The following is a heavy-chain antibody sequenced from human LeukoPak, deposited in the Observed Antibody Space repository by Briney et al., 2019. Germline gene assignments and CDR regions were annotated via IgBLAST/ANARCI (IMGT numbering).Heavy chain of an antibody. CDR3: THLGGGY. CDR1: GGSISSSSYY. Sequence: SETLSLTCTVSGGSISSSSYYWGWIRQPPGKGLEWIGEINHSGSANYNPSLKSRVTISVDTSKNQFSLKLSSVTAADTAVYYCTHLGGGYWGQGTVVTVSS. D-gene: IGHD2-15*01. V-gene: IGHV4-39*07. J-gene: IGHJ4*02. CDR2: INHSGSA.